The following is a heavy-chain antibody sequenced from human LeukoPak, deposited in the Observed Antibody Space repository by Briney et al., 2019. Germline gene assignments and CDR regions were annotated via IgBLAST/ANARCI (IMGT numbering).Heavy chain of an antibody. CDR2: VWSGGSRN. J-gene: IGHJ3*02. CDR3: AKESIGLDI. D-gene: IGHD2-15*01. V-gene: IGHV3-30*02. CDR1: ELTLNTYA. Sequence: GGSLRLSCAASELTLNTYAMHWVRQAPGKGLEWVAIVWSGGSRNTYADSVKGRFTISRDNSKNTLYLQMNSLRVEDTAIYYCAKESIGLDIWGRGTMVIVTS.